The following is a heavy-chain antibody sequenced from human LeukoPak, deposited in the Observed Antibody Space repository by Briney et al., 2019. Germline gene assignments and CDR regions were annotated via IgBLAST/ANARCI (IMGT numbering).Heavy chain of an antibody. V-gene: IGHV3-66*01. CDR1: TFTVSTNY. J-gene: IGHJ4*02. D-gene: IGHD3-10*01. Sequence: SGGSLRLSCAASTFTVSTNYMTWVHQAPGKGLEWVSMIYTGGSPYYADSVKGRFTISRDNSKNTLNLQMNRLRVEDTAVYYCVPLTDGSVDQWGQGTLVTVSS. CDR3: VPLTDGSVDQ. CDR2: IYTGGSP.